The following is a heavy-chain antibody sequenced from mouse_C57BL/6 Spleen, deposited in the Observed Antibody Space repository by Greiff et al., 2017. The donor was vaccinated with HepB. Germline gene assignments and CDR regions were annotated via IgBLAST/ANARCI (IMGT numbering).Heavy chain of an antibody. J-gene: IGHJ1*03. CDR1: GYTFTSYW. D-gene: IGHD2-5*01. Sequence: VKLQQPGAELVKPGASVKLSCKASGYTFTSYWMHWVKQRPGQGLEWIGMIHPNSGSTNYNEKFKSKATLTVDKSSSTAYMQLSSLTSEDSAVYYCARRYYSNFYWYFDVWGTGTTVTVSS. V-gene: IGHV1-64*01. CDR3: ARRYYSNFYWYFDV. CDR2: IHPNSGST.